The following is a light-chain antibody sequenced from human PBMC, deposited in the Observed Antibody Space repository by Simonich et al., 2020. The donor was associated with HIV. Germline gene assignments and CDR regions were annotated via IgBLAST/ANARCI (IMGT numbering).Light chain of an antibody. Sequence: QSALTQPASVSGSPGQSITISCTGTSSDVGSFNFFSWYQQHPGKAPKLMIYEGSKRPSGVSNRFSGSKSGNTASLTISGLEAEDEADYYCCSYAGSSPYVIFGGGTKLTVL. J-gene: IGLJ2*01. CDR1: SSDVGSFNF. V-gene: IGLV2-23*01. CDR2: EGS. CDR3: CSYAGSSPYVI.